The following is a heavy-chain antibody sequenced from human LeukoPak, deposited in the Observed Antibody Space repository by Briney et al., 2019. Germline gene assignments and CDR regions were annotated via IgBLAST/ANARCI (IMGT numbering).Heavy chain of an antibody. D-gene: IGHD1-7*01. CDR1: GGSFSNYY. CDR3: ARRWNYGRNYYIDV. J-gene: IGHJ6*03. V-gene: IGHV4-34*01. Sequence: PSETLSLTCAVYGGSFSNYYWSWIRQPPGRGLEWIGEINDSGRTNYNPSLMSRVNVSVDTSKNQFSLRLTSVTAMDTAVYYCARRWNYGRNYYIDVWGNGATVSVSS. CDR2: INDSGRT.